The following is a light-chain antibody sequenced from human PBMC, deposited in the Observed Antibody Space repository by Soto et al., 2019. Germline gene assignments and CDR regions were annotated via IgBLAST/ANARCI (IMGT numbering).Light chain of an antibody. CDR1: SSNIGTGYD. CDR2: GNN. Sequence: QSVLTQPPSVSGAPGQRVTISCPGSSSNIGTGYDVHWYQQLPGTAPKLLIYGNNNRPSGVPDRFSGSKSGTSASLAITGLQAEDEADYYCQSYDSSLIKYVFGTGTKVTVL. CDR3: QSYDSSLIKYV. J-gene: IGLJ1*01. V-gene: IGLV1-40*01.